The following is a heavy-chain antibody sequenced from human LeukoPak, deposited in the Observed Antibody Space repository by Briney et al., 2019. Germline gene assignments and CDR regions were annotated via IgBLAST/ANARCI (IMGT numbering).Heavy chain of an antibody. J-gene: IGHJ4*02. CDR3: ARGKTATTSLNY. V-gene: IGHV3-30-3*01. CDR1: GITFNKYA. Sequence: GKSLRLSCAASGITFNKYAIHWVRQAPGKGLEWVSVISYDGNSTYYADSVRGRFTISRDNSKNSLYLQVNSLRPEDTAVYYCARGKTATTSLNYWGQGTLVTVSS. D-gene: IGHD1-14*01. CDR2: ISYDGNST.